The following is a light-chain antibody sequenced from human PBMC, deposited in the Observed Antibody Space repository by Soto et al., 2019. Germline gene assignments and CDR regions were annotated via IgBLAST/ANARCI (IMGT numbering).Light chain of an antibody. Sequence: QSALTQPASVSGSPGQSITISCTGTSSDIGAHDDVSWYQQHPGKVPKLLIYGVTDRPSVISNRFSGSKSGNVASLTISGLQAEDEADYYCCSYTSDLTPYVFGTGTKVTVL. CDR3: CSYTSDLTPYV. J-gene: IGLJ1*01. CDR1: SSDIGAHDD. V-gene: IGLV2-14*03. CDR2: GVT.